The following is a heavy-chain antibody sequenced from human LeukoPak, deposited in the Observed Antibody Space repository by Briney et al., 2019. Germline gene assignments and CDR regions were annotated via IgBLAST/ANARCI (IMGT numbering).Heavy chain of an antibody. V-gene: IGHV3-21*01. D-gene: IGHD6-13*01. CDR2: ISTSSIYI. Sequence: GGSLRLSCAASGFTFNSYSMNWVRQAAGKGLEWVSSISTSSIYIYYADSVKGRFTISRENAKNSLYLQMNSLRAGDTAVYYCARGGQQLDDAFDIWGQGTMVTVSS. J-gene: IGHJ3*02. CDR3: ARGGQQLDDAFDI. CDR1: GFTFNSYS.